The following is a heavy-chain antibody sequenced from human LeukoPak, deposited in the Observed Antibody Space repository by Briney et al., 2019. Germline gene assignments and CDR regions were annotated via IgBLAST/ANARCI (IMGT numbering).Heavy chain of an antibody. CDR1: GGTFSSYA. CDR2: IIPILGIA. V-gene: IGHV1-69*04. D-gene: IGHD2-21*02. Sequence: ASVKVSCKASGGTFSSYAIIWVRQAPGQGLEWMGRIIPILGIANYAQKFQGRVTITADKSTSTAYMELSSLRSEDTAVYYCARAPGSVVTATRPFDAFDVWGQGTMVTVSS. CDR3: ARAPGSVVTATRPFDAFDV. J-gene: IGHJ3*01.